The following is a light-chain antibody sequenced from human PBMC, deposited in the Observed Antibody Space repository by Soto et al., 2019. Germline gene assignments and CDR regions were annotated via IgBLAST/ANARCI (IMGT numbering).Light chain of an antibody. J-gene: IGKJ4*01. Sequence: DIHLTQSPSFLSASVGDRVTITCRASQGIASSLAWYQQKAGKAPKLLIYAASTLESGVPSRFSGSGPGTEFTLTISSLQPEDFAISYCQQFNSYPLTFGGGTKVEIK. CDR3: QQFNSYPLT. CDR2: AAS. V-gene: IGKV1-9*01. CDR1: QGIASS.